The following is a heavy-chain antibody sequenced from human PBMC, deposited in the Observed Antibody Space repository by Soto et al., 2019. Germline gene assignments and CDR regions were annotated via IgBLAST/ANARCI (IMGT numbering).Heavy chain of an antibody. J-gene: IGHJ5*02. CDR1: GFTFSSYG. V-gene: IGHV3-30*18. D-gene: IGHD6-19*01. Sequence: GGSLRLSCAASGFTFSSYGMHWVRQAPGKGLEWVAVISYDGSNKYYADSVKGRITISRDNSKNTLYLQMNSLRAEDTAVYYCAKGKQWLVPGWFGPWGLGTLVTVSS. CDR2: ISYDGSNK. CDR3: AKGKQWLVPGWFGP.